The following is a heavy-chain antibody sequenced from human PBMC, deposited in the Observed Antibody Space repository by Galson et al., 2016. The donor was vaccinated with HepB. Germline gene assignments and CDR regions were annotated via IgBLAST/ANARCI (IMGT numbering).Heavy chain of an antibody. CDR2: IFPDDFDT. Sequence: QSGAEVKKPGESLKISCRGSGYTFNDHWIAWVRQVPGKGLEYMGMIFPDDFDTRYSPSFQGHVTISVDRSTKTAYLQWTSLRASDTATYFCARPTNDAYEYDSSGFSYWGQGTRVIVSS. D-gene: IGHD3-22*01. CDR3: ARPTNDAYEYDSSGFSY. J-gene: IGHJ4*02. V-gene: IGHV5-51*01. CDR1: GYTFNDHW.